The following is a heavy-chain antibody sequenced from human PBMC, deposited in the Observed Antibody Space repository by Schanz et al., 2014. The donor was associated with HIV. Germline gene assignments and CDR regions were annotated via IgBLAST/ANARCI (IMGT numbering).Heavy chain of an antibody. CDR3: AKSGGDASYYYVSGSYSTGWLDP. D-gene: IGHD3-10*01. CDR1: GGSFSDYY. Sequence: QVQLQQWGAGLLKPSATLSLTCAVYGGSFSDYYWSWIRQPPGKGLEWIGEINHSGSTNYNPSLSSRVTISLDPSKRQFSLNLSSVTAADTAVYYCAKSGGDASYYYVSGSYSTGWLDPWGQGTLVTVSS. J-gene: IGHJ5*02. CDR2: INHSGST. V-gene: IGHV4-34*02.